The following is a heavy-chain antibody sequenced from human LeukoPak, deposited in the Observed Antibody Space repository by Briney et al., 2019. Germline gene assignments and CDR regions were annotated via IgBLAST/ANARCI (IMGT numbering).Heavy chain of an antibody. CDR1: GFTFSSYS. J-gene: IGHJ4*02. CDR3: ARSPPYYYDSSGYLDY. CDR2: ISSSSSYI. V-gene: IGHV3-21*01. Sequence: GGSLRLSCAASGFTFSSYSMNWVRQAPGKGLEWVSSISSSSSYIYYADSVKGRFTISRDNAKNSLYLQMNSLRAEDTAVYYCARSPPYYYDSSGYLDYWGQGTLVTVSS. D-gene: IGHD3-22*01.